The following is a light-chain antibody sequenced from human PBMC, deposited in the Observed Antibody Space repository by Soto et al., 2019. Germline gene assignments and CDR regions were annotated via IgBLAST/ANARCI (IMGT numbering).Light chain of an antibody. CDR1: QTISSW. CDR2: AAS. J-gene: IGKJ1*01. V-gene: IGKV1-12*01. CDR3: QQANNFPPA. Sequence: DIQMTQSPSTLSGSVGDRVTITWRASQTISSWLAWYQQKTGKAPKLLIYAASSLQSGVPSRFSGSGYGTDFNLTISSLQTEDLATYYCQQANNFPPAFGQGTKVDIK.